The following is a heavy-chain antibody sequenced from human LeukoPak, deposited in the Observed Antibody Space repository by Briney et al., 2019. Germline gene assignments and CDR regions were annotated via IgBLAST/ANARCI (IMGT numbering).Heavy chain of an antibody. V-gene: IGHV3-23*01. D-gene: IGHD6-19*01. J-gene: IGHJ4*02. CDR3: AKDRIPVAGRQDIWDY. Sequence: GGSLRLSCVGAGFTFSNYAMTWVRQAPGKGLGWVSGISGSGDRTYYADSVTGRFTISRDNSKNTLYLQMNSLTDDDSAVYYCAKDRIPVAGRQDIWDYWGQGTLVTVSS. CDR2: ISGSGDRT. CDR1: GFTFSNYA.